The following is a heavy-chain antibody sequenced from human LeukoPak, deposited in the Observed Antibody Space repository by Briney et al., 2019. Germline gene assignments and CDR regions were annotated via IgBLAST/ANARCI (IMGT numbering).Heavy chain of an antibody. CDR3: ARTRSGKPDF. CDR2: VNPSSGGT. D-gene: IGHD6-25*01. Sequence: ASVKVSCKASGYTFIVHYIHWVRQAPGQGLEWMGWVNPSSGGTNYAQKFQDRVTMTRDTSISTAYMELRSLRSDDTAVYYCARTRSGKPDFWGQGTLVTVSS. V-gene: IGHV1-2*02. CDR1: GYTFIVHY. J-gene: IGHJ4*02.